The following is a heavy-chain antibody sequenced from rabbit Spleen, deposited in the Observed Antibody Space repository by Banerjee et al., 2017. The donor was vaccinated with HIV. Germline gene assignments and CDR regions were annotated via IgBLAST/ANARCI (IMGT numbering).Heavy chain of an antibody. CDR3: ARGDSAYGYTTAM. CDR2: IWTGNGNT. V-gene: IGHV1S40*01. CDR1: GFDLSSYYY. Sequence: QSLEESGGDLVKPGASLTLTCTASGFDLSSYYYMCWVRQAPGKGLEWIACIWTGNGNTYYANWAKGRFTISRTSSTTVTLQMTSLTVADTATYFCARGDSAYGYTTAMWGPGTLVTVS. J-gene: IGHJ4*01. D-gene: IGHD7-1*01.